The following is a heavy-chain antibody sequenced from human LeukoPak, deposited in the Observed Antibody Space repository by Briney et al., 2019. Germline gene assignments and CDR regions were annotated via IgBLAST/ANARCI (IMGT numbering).Heavy chain of an antibody. J-gene: IGHJ6*02. Sequence: GGSLRLSCAASGFTFSSYGMHWVRQAPGKGLEWVAVIWYDGSNKYYADSVKGRFTISRDNSKNTLYLQMNSLRAEDTAVYYCARVVHDYGDYVQYYYYGMDVWGQGTTVTVSS. V-gene: IGHV3-33*01. D-gene: IGHD4-17*01. CDR3: ARVVHDYGDYVQYYYYGMDV. CDR2: IWYDGSNK. CDR1: GFTFSSYG.